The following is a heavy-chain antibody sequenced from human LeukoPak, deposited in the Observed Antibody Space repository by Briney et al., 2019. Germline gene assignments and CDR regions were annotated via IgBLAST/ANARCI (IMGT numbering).Heavy chain of an antibody. V-gene: IGHV1-46*01. J-gene: IGHJ4*02. CDR2: INPSGGST. CDR3: ARDMTYYYDSRCSPSSYFDY. Sequence: ASVKVSCKASGYTFTSYYMHWVRQAPGQGLEWMGIINPSGGSTSYAQKFQGRVTMTRDTSTSTVYMELSSLRSEATAVYYCARDMTYYYDSRCSPSSYFDYWGQGTLVTVSS. D-gene: IGHD3-22*01. CDR1: GYTFTSYY.